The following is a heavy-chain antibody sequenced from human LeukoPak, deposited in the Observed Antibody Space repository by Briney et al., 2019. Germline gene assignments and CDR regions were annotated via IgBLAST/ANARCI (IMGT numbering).Heavy chain of an antibody. J-gene: IGHJ6*03. V-gene: IGHV4-34*01. CDR1: GGPFTDYY. D-gene: IGHD3-22*01. CDR2: INHGGAS. Sequence: SETLSLTCAVYGGPFTDYYWTWIRQPPGKGLEWIGEINHGGASNNNPSLESRVTISVDTSKNQFSLKLTSVTAADTAVYFCARWRFDSSAYGLGALYYYYYMDVWGKGTTVTVSS. CDR3: ARWRFDSSAYGLGALYYYYYMDV.